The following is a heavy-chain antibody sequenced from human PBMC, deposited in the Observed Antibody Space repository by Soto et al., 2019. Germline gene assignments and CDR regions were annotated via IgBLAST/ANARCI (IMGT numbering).Heavy chain of an antibody. CDR2: IKSKTDGGTT. V-gene: IGHV3-15*01. CDR1: VFTFSNAC. CDR3: TTEGGYDLVD. D-gene: IGHD5-12*01. Sequence: PGGSRRLSCAASVFTFSNACMSWFRQAPVKGLEWGGRIKSKTDGGTTDYAAPVKGRFTISRDDSKTTLYLQMNRLKTEDTAVYSCTTEGGYDLVDWGPGTMVTVSS. J-gene: IGHJ4*02.